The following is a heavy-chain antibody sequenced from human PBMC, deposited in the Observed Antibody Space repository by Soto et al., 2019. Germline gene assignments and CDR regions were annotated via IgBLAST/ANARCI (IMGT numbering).Heavy chain of an antibody. CDR3: ATRSSSGWYDYGMDV. V-gene: IGHV1-2*04. D-gene: IGHD6-19*01. Sequence: ASVKVSCKASGDTFTGYYMHWVRQAPGQGLEWMGWINPNSGGTNYAQKFQGWVTMTRDTSISTAYMELSRLRSDDTAVYYCATRSSSGWYDYGMDVWGQGTTVTVSS. CDR2: INPNSGGT. J-gene: IGHJ6*02. CDR1: GDTFTGYY.